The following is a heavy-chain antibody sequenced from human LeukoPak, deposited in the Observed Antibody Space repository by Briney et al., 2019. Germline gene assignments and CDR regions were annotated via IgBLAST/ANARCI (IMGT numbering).Heavy chain of an antibody. J-gene: IGHJ4*02. Sequence: RPSETLSLTCTVSGGSISSSSYYWGWIRQPPGKGLEWIGSICYSGSTYYNPSLNSRVTISVDTSKNQFSLKLSSVTAADTAVYYCARHVALGIVVVPAAIAYWGQGTLVTVSS. CDR3: ARHVALGIVVVPAAIAY. D-gene: IGHD2-2*03. CDR1: GGSISSSSYY. V-gene: IGHV4-39*01. CDR2: ICYSGST.